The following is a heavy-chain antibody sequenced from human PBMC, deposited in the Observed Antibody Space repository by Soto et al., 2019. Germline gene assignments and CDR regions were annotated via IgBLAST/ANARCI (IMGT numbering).Heavy chain of an antibody. CDR2: ISYDGSNK. D-gene: IGHD3-22*01. CDR1: GFTFSSYA. V-gene: IGHV3-30-3*01. CDR3: ARPRRDGNYESSGYHY. Sequence: QVQLVESGGGVVQPGRSLRLSCAASGFTFSSYAMHWVRQAPGKGLEWVAVISYDGSNKYYADSVKGRFTISRDNSKNTLYLQMNSLRAEDTAVYYRARPRRDGNYESSGYHYWGQGTLVTVSS. J-gene: IGHJ4*02.